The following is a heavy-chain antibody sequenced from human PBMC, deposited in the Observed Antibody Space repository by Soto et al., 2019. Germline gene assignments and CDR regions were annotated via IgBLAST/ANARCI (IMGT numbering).Heavy chain of an antibody. J-gene: IGHJ6*03. V-gene: IGHV3-66*01. CDR2: IYSGGST. CDR1: GFTVSSNY. D-gene: IGHD6-13*01. CDR3: ARAQGPSSTPLNSNYYYSMDV. Sequence: EVQLVESGGGLVQPGGSLRLSCAASGFTVSSNYMSWVRQAPGKGLEWVSVIYSGGSTYYADSVKGRFTISRDNSKNTLYLQMNSLRAEDTAVYYCARAQGPSSTPLNSNYYYSMDVWGKGTTVTVSS.